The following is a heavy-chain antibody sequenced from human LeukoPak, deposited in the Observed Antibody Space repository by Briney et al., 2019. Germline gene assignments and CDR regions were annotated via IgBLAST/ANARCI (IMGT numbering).Heavy chain of an antibody. J-gene: IGHJ3*02. Sequence: GGSLRLSCAASGFTFDDYAMHWVRQAPGKGLEWVSAISGSGGSTYYADSVKGRFTTSRDNSKNTLYLQMNSLRAEDTAVYYCAKRAIVVVPAAYDAFDIWGQGTMVTVSS. CDR2: ISGSGGST. CDR3: AKRAIVVVPAAYDAFDI. D-gene: IGHD2-2*01. CDR1: GFTFDDYA. V-gene: IGHV3-23*01.